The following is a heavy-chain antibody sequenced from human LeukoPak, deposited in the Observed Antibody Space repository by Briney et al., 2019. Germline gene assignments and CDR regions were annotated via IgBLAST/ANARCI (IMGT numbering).Heavy chain of an antibody. CDR1: GYTFTNYY. CDR2: INPSGGST. Sequence: ASVKVSCKASGYTFTNYYMHWVRQAPGQGLEWMGIINPSGGSTGYAQKFRGRFTMTRDTSTTTVYMELSSLRSEDTAVYYCARDREEGYNSYYFDSWGQGTLVIVSS. J-gene: IGHJ4*02. CDR3: ARDREEGYNSYYFDS. V-gene: IGHV1-46*01. D-gene: IGHD5-24*01.